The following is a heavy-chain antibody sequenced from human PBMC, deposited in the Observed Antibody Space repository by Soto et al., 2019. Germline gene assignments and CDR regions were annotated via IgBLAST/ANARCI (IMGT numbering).Heavy chain of an antibody. CDR2: IIPILGIA. CDR1: GGTFSSYT. D-gene: IGHD2-2*01. Sequence: ASVKVSCKASGGTFSSYTISWVRQAPGQGLEWMGRIIPILGIANYAQKFQGRVTITADKSTSTAYMELSSLRSEDTAVYYCARDPADQLPHTDPPDDAFDIWGQGTMVTVSS. J-gene: IGHJ3*02. CDR3: ARDPADQLPHTDPPDDAFDI. V-gene: IGHV1-69*04.